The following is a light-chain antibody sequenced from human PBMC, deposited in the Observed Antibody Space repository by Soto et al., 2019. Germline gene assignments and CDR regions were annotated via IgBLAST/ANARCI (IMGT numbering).Light chain of an antibody. CDR2: RAS. Sequence: EMVVTRSPATGSVSRGEGATRAFRAGQSVSSNLAWSQQKPGQAPRLLIFRASDRPTASPDRFSGSGFGTDFTVTIRSLEREEFAVYYGQQSSNGAIFGPGTKVDI. CDR3: QQSSNGAI. J-gene: IGKJ3*01. CDR1: QSVSSN. V-gene: IGKV3-11*01.